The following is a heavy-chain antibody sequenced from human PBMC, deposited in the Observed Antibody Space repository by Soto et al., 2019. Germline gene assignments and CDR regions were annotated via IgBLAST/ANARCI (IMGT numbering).Heavy chain of an antibody. Sequence: SQTLSLTCAISVDSVSSSSAAWNWIRQSPSRGLEWLGRTYYRSKWYNDYAVSVKSRITINPDTSKNQFSLQLNSVTPEDTAVYYCARDYPHEYGGHPRRPLYPWGQGTLVTVSS. D-gene: IGHD4-17*01. CDR2: TYYRSKWYN. CDR3: ARDYPHEYGGHPRRPLYP. CDR1: VDSVSSSSAA. J-gene: IGHJ5*02. V-gene: IGHV6-1*01.